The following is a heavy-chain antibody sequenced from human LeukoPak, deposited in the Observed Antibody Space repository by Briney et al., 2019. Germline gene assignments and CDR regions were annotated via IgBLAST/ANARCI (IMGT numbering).Heavy chain of an antibody. Sequence: GGSLRLSCAASGFTFSNYGMHWVRQAPGKGLEWVAIIWFDGSNKYYADPVKGRFTISRDNSRNTLYLQMNSLTAEDTAVYYCATDPSASSSGKDYWGQGTLVTVSS. CDR1: GFTFSNYG. CDR2: IWFDGSNK. D-gene: IGHD6-13*01. CDR3: ATDPSASSSGKDY. J-gene: IGHJ4*02. V-gene: IGHV3-33*01.